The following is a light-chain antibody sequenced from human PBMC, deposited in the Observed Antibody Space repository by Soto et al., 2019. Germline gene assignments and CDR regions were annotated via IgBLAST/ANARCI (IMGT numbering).Light chain of an antibody. J-gene: IGKJ4*01. CDR3: QQYGSSPLT. V-gene: IGKV3-20*01. Sequence: EVVLTQSPGTPSSSQGASATLSCRASQSVAANYLAWYQQKRGQAPRLLIYGASSRATGIPDRFSGSGSGTDFTLTSSRLEPEDFSVYYCQQYGSSPLTFGGGTKVDIK. CDR1: QSVAANY. CDR2: GAS.